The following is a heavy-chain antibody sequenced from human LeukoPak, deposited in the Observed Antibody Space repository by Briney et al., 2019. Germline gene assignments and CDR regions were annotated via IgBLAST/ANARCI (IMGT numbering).Heavy chain of an antibody. V-gene: IGHV3-30*02. J-gene: IGHJ4*02. CDR1: GFTFRSHG. Sequence: GGSLRLSCATSGFTFRSHGMHWVRQAPGKGPEWVAFIRFDGSEKFYADSVKGRFTVSRDTSTNTLYLETNSLRGEDTAIYYCAKRGNMRTTERILEEWGPGTLVIVS. CDR3: AKRGNMRTTERILEE. D-gene: IGHD4-23*01. CDR2: IRFDGSEK.